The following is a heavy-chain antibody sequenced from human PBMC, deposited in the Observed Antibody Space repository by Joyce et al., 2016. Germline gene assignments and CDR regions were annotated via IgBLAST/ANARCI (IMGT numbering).Heavy chain of an antibody. J-gene: IGHJ4*02. Sequence: QVQLQQWGAGLLKSSETLSLTCAVSGGPFRGFFWTWVRQPPGKGLEWVGDINNSGVTNYNPSIKTRVNFSVDTSQNQFSLKLTSLSAADTAVYYCARSQWLAPLMYWGQGTPVTVSS. CDR1: GGPFRGFF. V-gene: IGHV4-34*01. D-gene: IGHD6-19*01. CDR2: INNSGVT. CDR3: ARSQWLAPLMY.